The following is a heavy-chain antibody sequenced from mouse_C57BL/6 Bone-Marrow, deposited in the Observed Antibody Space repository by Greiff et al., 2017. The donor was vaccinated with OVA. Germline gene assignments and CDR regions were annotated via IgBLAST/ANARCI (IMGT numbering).Heavy chain of an antibody. CDR1: GFTFSDFY. V-gene: IGHV7-1*01. J-gene: IGHJ4*01. CDR2: SRNKANDYTT. CDR3: ARAVAMDY. Sequence: EVMLVESGGGLVQSGRSLRLSCATSGFTFSDFYMEWVRQAPGKGMEWIAASRNKANDYTTEYSASVKGRFIVSRDTSQSILYLQMNALRAEDTAIYYCARAVAMDYWGQGTSVTVSS.